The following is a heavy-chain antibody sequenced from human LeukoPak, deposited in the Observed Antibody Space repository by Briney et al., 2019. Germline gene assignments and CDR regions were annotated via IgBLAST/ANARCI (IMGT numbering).Heavy chain of an antibody. CDR3: ATGGTYYYDSSGFSPNGY. D-gene: IGHD3-22*01. V-gene: IGHV3-23*01. CDR1: GFTFSSYA. Sequence: GGSLRLSCAASGFTFSSYAMSWVRQAPGKGLEWVSAISGSGGSTYYADSVKGRFTISRDNSKNTLYLQMNSLRAEDTAVYYCATGGTYYYDSSGFSPNGYWGQGTLVTVSS. J-gene: IGHJ4*02. CDR2: ISGSGGST.